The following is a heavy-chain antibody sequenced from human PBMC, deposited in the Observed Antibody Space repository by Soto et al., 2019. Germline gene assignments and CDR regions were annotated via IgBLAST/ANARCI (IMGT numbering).Heavy chain of an antibody. CDR1: GFTFSSYA. D-gene: IGHD4-17*01. J-gene: IGHJ4*02. CDR3: ARGGAVTAPQAY. CDR2: ISYDGSNK. V-gene: IGHV3-30-3*01. Sequence: GSLRLSCAASGFTFSSYAMHWVRQAPGKGLEWVAVISYDGSNKYYADSVKGRFTISRDNSKNTLYLQMNSLRAEDTAVYYCARGGAVTAPQAYWGQGTLVTVSS.